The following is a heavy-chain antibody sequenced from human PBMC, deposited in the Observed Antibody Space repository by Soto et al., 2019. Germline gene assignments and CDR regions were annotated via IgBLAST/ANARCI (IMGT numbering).Heavy chain of an antibody. CDR3: VQGLDN. V-gene: IGHV2-5*02. CDR1: GFSLSTSGVG. Sequence: SVPTLVNPTQTLTLTCTFSGFSLSTSGVGVGWIRQPPGKALEWLAFIYWDDGKRYSPSLKSRLTITKDTSKNQVVLTMTNMDPVDKATYVCVQGLDNWGQGIRLTVSS. D-gene: IGHD6-6*01. J-gene: IGHJ4*02. CDR2: IYWDDGK.